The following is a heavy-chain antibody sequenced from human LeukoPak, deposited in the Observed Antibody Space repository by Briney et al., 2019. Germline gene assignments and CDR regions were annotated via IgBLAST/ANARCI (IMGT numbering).Heavy chain of an antibody. Sequence: GGSLRLSCAASGLTFSSYVMSWVRQAPGKGVEGVSAISGSGGSTYYADSVKGRFTISRDNSKNTLYLQMNSLRAEDTAVYYCAREGYSYGYGYWGQGTLVTVSS. CDR2: ISGSGGST. CDR1: GLTFSSYV. CDR3: AREGYSYGYGY. J-gene: IGHJ4*02. V-gene: IGHV3-23*01. D-gene: IGHD5-18*01.